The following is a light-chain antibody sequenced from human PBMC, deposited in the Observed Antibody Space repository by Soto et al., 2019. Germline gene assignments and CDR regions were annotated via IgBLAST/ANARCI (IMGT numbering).Light chain of an antibody. V-gene: IGLV2-11*01. CDR1: SSDFGGYNY. CDR2: DVS. Sequence: LTQPRSVSGSPGQSVTISCTGTSSDFGGYNYVSWYQHHPGKAPKLMIYDVSERPSGVPDRFSGSKSGNTASLTISGLQAEDEADYYCCSYAGTFYVFGTGTKVIVL. J-gene: IGLJ1*01. CDR3: CSYAGTFYV.